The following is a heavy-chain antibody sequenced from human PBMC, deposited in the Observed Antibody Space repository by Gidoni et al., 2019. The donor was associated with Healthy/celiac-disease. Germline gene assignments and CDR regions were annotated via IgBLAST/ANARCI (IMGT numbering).Heavy chain of an antibody. J-gene: IGHJ4*02. Sequence: QVQLQESGPGLVKPSETLSLTCTVSGGSIGSYYWSWIRQPPGKGLEWIGYIYYSGSTNYNPSLKSRVTISVDTSKNQFSLKLSSVTAADTAVYYCASIGTTGYWGQGTLVTVSS. V-gene: IGHV4-59*01. CDR3: ASIGTTGY. D-gene: IGHD4-4*01. CDR2: IYYSGST. CDR1: GGSIGSYY.